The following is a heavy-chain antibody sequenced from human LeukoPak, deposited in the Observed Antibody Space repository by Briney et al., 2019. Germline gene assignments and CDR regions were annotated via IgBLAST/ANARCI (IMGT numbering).Heavy chain of an antibody. J-gene: IGHJ4*02. V-gene: IGHV3-74*01. Sequence: GGSLRLSCAASGFTFSNNWMHWVRQAPGRGLVWVSRINSDGRTTTYADSVKGRFTISRDNAKNTLYLQMNSLRAEDTAVYYCAMIKEGWGQGTLVAVSS. CDR1: GFTFSNNW. CDR3: AMIKEG. D-gene: IGHD3-22*01. CDR2: INSDGRTT.